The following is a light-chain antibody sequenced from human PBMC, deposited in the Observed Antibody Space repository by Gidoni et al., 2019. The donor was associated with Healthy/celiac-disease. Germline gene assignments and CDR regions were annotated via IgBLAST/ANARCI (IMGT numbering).Light chain of an antibody. CDR2: GAS. J-gene: IGKJ4*01. CDR1: QSVSSSY. Sequence: EIVLTQSPGTLSLSPGERATLSCRDSQSVSSSYLAWYQQKPGQAPRLLIYGASSRATGIPDRFSGSGSGTDFTLTISRLEPEDFAVYYCKQSRTFGGGTKVEIK. CDR3: KQSRT. V-gene: IGKV3-20*01.